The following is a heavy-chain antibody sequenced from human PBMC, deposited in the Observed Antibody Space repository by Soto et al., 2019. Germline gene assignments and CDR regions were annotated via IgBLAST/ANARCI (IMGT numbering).Heavy chain of an antibody. CDR1: GGSINSGGYY. Sequence: QVQLQESGPGLVKPSQTLSLTCTVTGGSINSGGYYWSWSRQHPGKGLEWIGYLSYSGSTYYNPSLESRITISVDASRNQFSLSLNSVTAADTAVYYCEGRRLAFDSWGQGTLVTVSS. CDR3: EGRRLAFDS. V-gene: IGHV4-31*03. CDR2: LSYSGST. D-gene: IGHD3-9*01. J-gene: IGHJ4*02.